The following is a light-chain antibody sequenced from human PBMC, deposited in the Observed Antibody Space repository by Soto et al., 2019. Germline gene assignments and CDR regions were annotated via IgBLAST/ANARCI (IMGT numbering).Light chain of an antibody. CDR3: QQYDNSIT. CDR1: QSVSSSY. Sequence: EIVLTQSPDTLSLSPGESATLSCRASQSVSSSYLAWYQQKPGQAPRLLSFGASSRATGIPDRFSGSGSGTDFTLTISRVEPEDFAVFYCQQYDNSITFGQGTRLEIE. CDR2: GAS. J-gene: IGKJ5*01. V-gene: IGKV3-20*01.